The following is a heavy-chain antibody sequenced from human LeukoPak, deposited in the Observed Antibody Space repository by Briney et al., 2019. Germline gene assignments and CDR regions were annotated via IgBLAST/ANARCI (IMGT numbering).Heavy chain of an antibody. J-gene: IGHJ4*02. CDR1: GFTFSSYW. D-gene: IGHD3-10*01. CDR3: ARGPLGSGSYFDY. Sequence: GGSLRLSCAASGFTFSSYWRSWVRQAPGKGLVWVSRINSDGSSTSYADSVKGRFTISRDNAKNTLYLQMNSLRAEDTAVYYCARGPLGSGSYFDYWGQGTLVTVSS. V-gene: IGHV3-74*01. CDR2: INSDGSST.